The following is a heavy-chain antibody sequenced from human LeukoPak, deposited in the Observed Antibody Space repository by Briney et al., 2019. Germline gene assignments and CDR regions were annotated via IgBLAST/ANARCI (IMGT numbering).Heavy chain of an antibody. CDR1: GFTFSSYA. Sequence: GGSLRLSCAASGFTFSSYAMHWVRQAPGKGLEWVAVISYDGSNEYYADSVKGRFTISRDNSKNTLYLQMNSLRAEDTAVYYCARAIPRTKWEPLDYWGQGTLVTVSS. D-gene: IGHD1-26*01. V-gene: IGHV3-30-3*01. J-gene: IGHJ4*02. CDR3: ARAIPRTKWEPLDY. CDR2: ISYDGSNE.